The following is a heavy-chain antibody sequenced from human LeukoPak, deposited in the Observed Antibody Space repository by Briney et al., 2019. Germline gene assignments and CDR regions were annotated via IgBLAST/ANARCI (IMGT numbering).Heavy chain of an antibody. CDR2: INHSGST. J-gene: IGHJ6*02. CDR3: AHKGYSSSSDYYYYGMDV. V-gene: IGHV4-34*01. CDR1: GGSFSRYY. D-gene: IGHD6-6*01. Sequence: SETLSLTCAVYGGSFSRYYWSWIRQPPGKGLEWIGEINHSGSTNYNPSLKSRVTISVDTSKNQFSLKLSSVTAADTAVYYCAHKGYSSSSDYYYYGMDVWGQGTTVTVSS.